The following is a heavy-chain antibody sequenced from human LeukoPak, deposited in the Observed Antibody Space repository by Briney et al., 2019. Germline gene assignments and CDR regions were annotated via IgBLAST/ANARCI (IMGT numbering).Heavy chain of an antibody. J-gene: IGHJ4*02. D-gene: IGHD3-10*01. CDR2: IRYDGSNK. V-gene: IGHV3-30*02. CDR1: GFTFSSYG. CDR3: AKDLRGSETAGIDY. Sequence: GVSLRLSCAASGFTFSSYGMHWVRQAPGKGLEWVAFIRYDGSNKYYADSVKGRFTISRDNSKNTLYLQMNSLRAEDTAVYYCAKDLRGSETAGIDYWGQGTLVTVSS.